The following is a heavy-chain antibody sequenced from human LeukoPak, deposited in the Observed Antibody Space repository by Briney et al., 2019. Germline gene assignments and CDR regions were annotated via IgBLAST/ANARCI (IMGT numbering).Heavy chain of an antibody. D-gene: IGHD3-22*01. CDR2: ISSSSSTI. J-gene: IGHJ5*02. CDR3: ARGNRIVVITA. CDR1: GFTFSSYS. V-gene: IGHV3-48*02. Sequence: GGSLRLSCAASGFTFSSYSMNWVRQAPGKGLEWVSYISSSSSTIYYADSVKGRFTISRDNAKNSLCLQMNSLRDEDTAVYYCARGNRIVVITAWGQGTLVTVSS.